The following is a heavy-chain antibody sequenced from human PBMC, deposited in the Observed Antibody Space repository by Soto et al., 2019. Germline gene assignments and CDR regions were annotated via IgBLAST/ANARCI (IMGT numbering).Heavy chain of an antibody. J-gene: IGHJ4*02. CDR2: IDYSGST. D-gene: IGHD5-12*01. CDR3: ARDSKRGYSGYDKLDY. CDR1: GGSVSSGSYY. Sequence: SETLSLTCTVSGGSVSSGSYYWSLIRQPPWKGLEWIGYIDYSGSTNYNPSLKSRVTISVDTSKNQFSLNLSSVTAADTAVYYCARDSKRGYSGYDKLDYWGQGTLVTVSS. V-gene: IGHV4-61*01.